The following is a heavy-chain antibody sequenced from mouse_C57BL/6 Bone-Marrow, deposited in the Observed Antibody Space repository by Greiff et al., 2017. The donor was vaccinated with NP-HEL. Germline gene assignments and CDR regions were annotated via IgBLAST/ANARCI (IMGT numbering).Heavy chain of an antibody. CDR3: ARRGELGRQVPYFDY. CDR2: IDPANGNT. V-gene: IGHV14-3*01. D-gene: IGHD4-1*01. CDR1: GFNIKNTY. J-gene: IGHJ2*01. Sequence: LVESVAELVRPGASVKLSCTASGFNIKNTYMHWVKQRPEQGLEWIGRIDPANGNTKYAPKFQGKATITADTSSNTAYLQLSSLTSEDTAIYYCARRGELGRQVPYFDYWGQGTTLTVSS.